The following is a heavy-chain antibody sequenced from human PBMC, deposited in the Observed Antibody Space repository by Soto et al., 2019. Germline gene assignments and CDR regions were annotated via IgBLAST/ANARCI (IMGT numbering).Heavy chain of an antibody. CDR1: GFTFSVYS. V-gene: IGHV3-48*02. Sequence: EVQLVESGGGLVQPGGSLRLSCGASGFTFSVYSMNWVRQAPGKGLEWVSYTSSNSATVHYADSVKGRFTISRDDAKNSLSLQMNTLRDEDTAVYYCARHVDTSMVSRWFDPWGRGTLVTVSS. CDR3: ARHVDTSMVSRWFDP. J-gene: IGHJ5*02. CDR2: TSSNSATV. D-gene: IGHD5-18*01.